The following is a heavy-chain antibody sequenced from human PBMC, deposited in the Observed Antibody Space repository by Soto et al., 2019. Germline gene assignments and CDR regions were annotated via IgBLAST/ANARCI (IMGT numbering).Heavy chain of an antibody. J-gene: IGHJ4*02. Sequence: GGSLRLSCAASGGIFSGSAFRWVRQASGKGPEWVGRIRNKANSYETAYSASVRGRFTISRDDSKNTAYLQMNSLKTEDTALYYCTRPSHDTSSYFQHEAYYFDFWGPGTLVTVSS. CDR1: GGIFSGSA. CDR3: TRPSHDTSSYFQHEAYYFDF. V-gene: IGHV3-73*01. CDR2: IRNKANSYET. D-gene: IGHD3-10*01.